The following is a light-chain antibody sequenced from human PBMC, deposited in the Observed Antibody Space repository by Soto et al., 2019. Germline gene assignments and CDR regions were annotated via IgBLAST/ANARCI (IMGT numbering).Light chain of an antibody. V-gene: IGKV3-20*01. CDR2: GAS. Sequence: EIVLTQSPGSLSLSPGEGATLSCRASQRVSSAYLAWYQHKPGQAPRLLIYGASSRATGVPDRFSGSGSGTDFTLTISRLEPEDFAVYYCQQYDDAWTFGQGTKVDIK. CDR1: QRVSSAY. CDR3: QQYDDAWT. J-gene: IGKJ1*01.